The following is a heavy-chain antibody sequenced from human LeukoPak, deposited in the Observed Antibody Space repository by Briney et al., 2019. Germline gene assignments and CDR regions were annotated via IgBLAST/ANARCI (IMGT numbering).Heavy chain of an antibody. Sequence: SETLSLTCAVSGGSISSSSYYWAWIRQPPGKGLELIGHIYYSATTYYNPSLQSRVTISRDTSKNHFSLKLSSVTAADTGVYYCARPSIVGSDSYEPSWFDPWGQGILVTVSS. CDR1: GGSISSSSYY. D-gene: IGHD6-19*01. CDR3: ARPSIVGSDSYEPSWFDP. J-gene: IGHJ5*02. CDR2: IYYSATT. V-gene: IGHV4-39*01.